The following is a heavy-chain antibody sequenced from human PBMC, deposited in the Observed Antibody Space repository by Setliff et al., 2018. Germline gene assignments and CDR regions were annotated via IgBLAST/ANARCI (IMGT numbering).Heavy chain of an antibody. CDR1: GYTFTSYD. Sequence: ASVKVSCKASGYTFTSYDINWVRQATGQGLEWMGWMNPNSGNTGYGQKFQGRVTITRDTSASTAYMELSSLRSEDTAVHYCARGPWSGGSCYNQDYWGQGTLVTVSS. J-gene: IGHJ4*02. V-gene: IGHV1-8*03. D-gene: IGHD2-15*01. CDR3: ARGPWSGGSCYNQDY. CDR2: MNPNSGNT.